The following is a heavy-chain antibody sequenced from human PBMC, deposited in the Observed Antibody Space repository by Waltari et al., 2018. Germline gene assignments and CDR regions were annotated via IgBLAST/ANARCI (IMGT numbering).Heavy chain of an antibody. J-gene: IGHJ4*02. CDR1: GGSFNIHY. V-gene: IGHV4-59*08. D-gene: IGHD6-19*01. CDR3: ARGMSSVWYGPFDY. CDR2: VYYTGNN. Sequence: QVQLQESVPGLVKPSQTLSLTCAVSGGSFNIHYWSWIRQPPGQALEWLGYVYYTGNNISNAPLESRVTWSADTSKPQVSLRLRSVTAADTAVYYCARGMSSVWYGPFDYWGQGTLVTVSS.